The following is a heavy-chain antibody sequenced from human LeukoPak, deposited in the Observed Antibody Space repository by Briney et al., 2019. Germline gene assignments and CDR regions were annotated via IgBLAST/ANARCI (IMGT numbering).Heavy chain of an antibody. CDR1: GGSISSYY. J-gene: IGHJ3*02. Sequence: ASETLSLTCTVSGGSISSYYWNWIRQPPGKGLEWIGYIYDSGSTNYNPSLKSRVTISVGTSKNQFSLKLSSVTAADTAVYYCARDSGVGFDIWGQGTMVTVSS. D-gene: IGHD3-10*01. CDR3: ARDSGVGFDI. CDR2: IYDSGST. V-gene: IGHV4-59*01.